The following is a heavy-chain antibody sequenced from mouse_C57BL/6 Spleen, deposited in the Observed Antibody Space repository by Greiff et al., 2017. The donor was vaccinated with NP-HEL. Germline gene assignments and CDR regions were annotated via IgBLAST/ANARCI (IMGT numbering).Heavy chain of an antibody. D-gene: IGHD2-3*01. V-gene: IGHV1-72*01. Sequence: QVQLQQPGAELVKPGASVKLSCKASGYPFPSYWMHWVKPRPGRGLEWIGRIDPISGGTKYNEKFKSKATLTVDKPSSTAYMQLSSLTSEDSAVYYCARSGGYYVRPDYWGQGTTLTVSS. CDR3: ARSGGYYVRPDY. CDR1: GYPFPSYW. J-gene: IGHJ2*01. CDR2: IDPISGGT.